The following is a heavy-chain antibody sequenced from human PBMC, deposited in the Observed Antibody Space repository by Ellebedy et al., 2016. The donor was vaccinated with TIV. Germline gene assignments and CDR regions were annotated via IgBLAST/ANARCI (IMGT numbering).Heavy chain of an antibody. V-gene: IGHV4-59*01. CDR1: GGSISSYY. D-gene: IGHD4-17*01. Sequence: MPGGSLRLSCTVSGGSISSYYWSWIRQPPGKGLEWIGHIYDSGSTNYNSSLRSRVTISVDTSKNQFSLKLNSVTAADTAVYYCARDPYGDHLFDSWGQGTLVTVSS. J-gene: IGHJ4*02. CDR3: ARDPYGDHLFDS. CDR2: IYDSGST.